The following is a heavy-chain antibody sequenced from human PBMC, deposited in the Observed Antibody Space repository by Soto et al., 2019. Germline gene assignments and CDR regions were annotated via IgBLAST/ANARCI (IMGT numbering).Heavy chain of an antibody. V-gene: IGHV3-13*01. Sequence: EVQLVESGGGLVQAGGSLRLSCAASGFTFSGYGMHWVRQAAGESLEWVSVIGTSGHAFYADSVKGRFTITREDAKNSVYLQMNSLRDGDTAVYYCARGGGFGEQYSDAFDILGQGTMVTVSS. D-gene: IGHD3-10*01. CDR3: ARGGGFGEQYSDAFDI. CDR1: GFTFSGYG. CDR2: IGTSGHA. J-gene: IGHJ3*02.